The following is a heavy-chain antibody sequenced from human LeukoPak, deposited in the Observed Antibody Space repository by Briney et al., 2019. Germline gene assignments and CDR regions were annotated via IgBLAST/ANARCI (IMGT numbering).Heavy chain of an antibody. V-gene: IGHV4-39*07. CDR2: IYYSGST. Sequence: PSETLSLTCTVSGGSISSSSYYWGWIRQPPGKGLEWIGSIYYSGSTYYNPSLKSRVTISVDTSKNQFSLKLSSVTAADTAVYYCARVRSMVRGVKDYWGQGTLVTVSS. D-gene: IGHD3-10*01. J-gene: IGHJ4*02. CDR1: GGSISSSSYY. CDR3: ARVRSMVRGVKDY.